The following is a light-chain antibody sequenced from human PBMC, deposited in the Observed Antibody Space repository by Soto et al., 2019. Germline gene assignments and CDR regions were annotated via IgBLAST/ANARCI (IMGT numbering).Light chain of an antibody. CDR1: QSIGRN. V-gene: IGKV1-39*01. J-gene: IGKJ5*01. CDR2: TSS. CDR3: QHFNNYPT. Sequence: DIQMTQSPASLSASVGDRVTISCRASQSIGRNLNWYQQKPGKAPKLLIFTSSSLQSGVPSRFSGSGSGADFTLTISSLQPEDFATYYCQHFNNYPTFGQGTRLEIK.